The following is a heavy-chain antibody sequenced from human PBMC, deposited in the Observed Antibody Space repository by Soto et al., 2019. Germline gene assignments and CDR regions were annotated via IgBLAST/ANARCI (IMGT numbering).Heavy chain of an antibody. CDR1: GFTFSSYA. D-gene: IGHD3-10*01. Sequence: GGSLRLSCAASGFTFSSYAMSWVRQAPGKGLEWVSAISGSGGSTYYADSVKGRFTISRDNSKNTLYLQMNSLRAEDTAVYYCAKEAPSSTMVRGYYYYGMDVWGQGTTVTVSS. CDR3: AKEAPSSTMVRGYYYYGMDV. CDR2: ISGSGGST. V-gene: IGHV3-23*01. J-gene: IGHJ6*02.